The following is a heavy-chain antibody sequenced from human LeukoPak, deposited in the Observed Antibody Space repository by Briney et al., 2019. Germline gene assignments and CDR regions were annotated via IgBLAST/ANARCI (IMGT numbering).Heavy chain of an antibody. CDR2: INHSGST. Sequence: PSETLSLTCAVYGGSFSGYYWSWIRQPPGKGLEWIGEINHSGSTNYNPSLKSRVTISVDTSKNQFSLKLSSVTAADTAVYYCARAVCSSSSCYIGRYFDYWGQGTLVTVSS. V-gene: IGHV4-34*01. CDR3: ARAVCSSSSCYIGRYFDY. CDR1: GGSFSGYY. J-gene: IGHJ4*02. D-gene: IGHD2-2*02.